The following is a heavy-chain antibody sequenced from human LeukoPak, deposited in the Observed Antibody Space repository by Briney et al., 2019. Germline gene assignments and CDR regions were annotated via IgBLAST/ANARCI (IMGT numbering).Heavy chain of an antibody. CDR3: ARTNPSFDY. V-gene: IGHV4-59*08. CDR2: IFYSGST. CDR1: GGSISSYY. J-gene: IGHJ4*02. Sequence: SETLSLTCTVSGGSISSYYWSWIRQPPGKGLEWIGYIFYSGSTNYNPSLKSRVTISVDTSKNQLSLKLRSVTAADTAVYYCARTNPSFDYWGQGTLVTVSS.